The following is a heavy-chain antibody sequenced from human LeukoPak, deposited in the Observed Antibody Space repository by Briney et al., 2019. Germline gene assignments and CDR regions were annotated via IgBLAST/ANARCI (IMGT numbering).Heavy chain of an antibody. D-gene: IGHD3-3*01. J-gene: IGHJ4*02. V-gene: IGHV3-11*04. CDR1: GFTFSNAW. CDR2: ISSSGSTI. CDR3: ARVSVLEWSPVDY. Sequence: GGSLRLSCAASGFTFSNAWMSWVRQAPGKGLEWVSYISSSGSTIYYADSVKGRFTISRDNAKNSLYLQMNSLRAEDTAVYYCARVSVLEWSPVDYWGQGTLVTVSS.